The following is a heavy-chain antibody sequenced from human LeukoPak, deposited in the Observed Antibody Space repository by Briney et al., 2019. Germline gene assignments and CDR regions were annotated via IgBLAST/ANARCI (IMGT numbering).Heavy chain of an antibody. V-gene: IGHV3-23*01. CDR2: ISGSGGST. J-gene: IGHJ4*02. CDR3: AKDRYSGYGD. D-gene: IGHD5-12*01. Sequence: GGSLRLSCAASGFTVSSNYMSWVRQAPGKGLEWVSAISGSGGSTYYADSVKGRFTISRDNSKNTLYLQMNSLRAEDTAVYYCAKDRYSGYGDWGQGTLVTVSS. CDR1: GFTVSSNY.